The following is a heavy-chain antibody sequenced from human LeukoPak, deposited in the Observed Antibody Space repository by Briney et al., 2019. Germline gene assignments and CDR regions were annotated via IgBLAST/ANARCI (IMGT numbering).Heavy chain of an antibody. Sequence: GGSLRLSCAASGFTFSSYWMSWARQAPGKGLEWVANIKQDGSEKYYVDSVKGRFAISRDNAKNSLYLQMNSLRVEDTAVYFCARDRPPTAFFDSWGQGTLVTVSS. CDR3: ARDRPPTAFFDS. D-gene: IGHD4-17*01. J-gene: IGHJ4*02. CDR1: GFTFSSYW. V-gene: IGHV3-7*01. CDR2: IKQDGSEK.